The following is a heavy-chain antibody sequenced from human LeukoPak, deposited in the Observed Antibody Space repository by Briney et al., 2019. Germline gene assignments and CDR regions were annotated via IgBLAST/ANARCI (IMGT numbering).Heavy chain of an antibody. V-gene: IGHV1-46*01. CDR3: ARDQDDFWSGRNPFPGDY. D-gene: IGHD3-3*01. J-gene: IGHJ4*02. CDR2: INPSGGST. Sequence: ASVKVSCKASGYTFTSYYMHWVRQAPGQGLEWMGIINPSGGSTSYAQKFQGRVTITRDTSTSTVYMELSSLRSEDTAVYYCARDQDDFWSGRNPFPGDYWGQGTLVTVSS. CDR1: GYTFTSYY.